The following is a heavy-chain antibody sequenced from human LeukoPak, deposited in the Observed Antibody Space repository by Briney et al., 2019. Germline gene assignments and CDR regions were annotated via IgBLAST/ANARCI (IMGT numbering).Heavy chain of an antibody. Sequence: SGGSLRLSCEGSGFTFSTYHMNWVRQTPGKGLEWVSYIDPDSRNIFYADSVKGRFTLSRDNAKNSLYLQMNSLRAEDTAVYYCAELGITMIGGVWGKGTTVTISS. CDR1: GFTFSTYH. J-gene: IGHJ6*04. D-gene: IGHD3-10*02. V-gene: IGHV3-48*01. CDR3: AELGITMIGGV. CDR2: IDPDSRNI.